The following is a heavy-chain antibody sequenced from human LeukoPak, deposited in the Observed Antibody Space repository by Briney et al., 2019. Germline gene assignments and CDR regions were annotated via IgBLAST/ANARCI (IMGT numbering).Heavy chain of an antibody. J-gene: IGHJ4*02. V-gene: IGHV4-59*01. CDR1: GGSISSDY. D-gene: IGHD3-10*01. CDR3: ARGAYYGSGSSFDY. CDR2: ISYSGST. Sequence: PSETLSLTCTVSGGSISSDYWSWIRQPPGKRLEWIGYISYSGSTNYNPSLRSRVTISIDTSKNQFSLKLSSVTAADTAVYYCARGAYYGSGSSFDYWGQGTLVTVSS.